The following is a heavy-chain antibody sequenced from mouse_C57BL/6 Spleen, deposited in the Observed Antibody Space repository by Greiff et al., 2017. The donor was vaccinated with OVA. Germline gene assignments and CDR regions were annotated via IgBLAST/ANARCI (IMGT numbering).Heavy chain of an antibody. V-gene: IGHV1-5*01. D-gene: IGHD1-1*01. Sequence: VQLQQSGTVLARPGASVKMSCKTSGYTFTSYWMHWVKQRPGQGLEWIGAIYPGNSDTSYNQKFKGKAKLTAVTSASTAYMELSSLTNEDSAVYYCTREFITTVVAHYYAMDYWGQGTSVTVSS. J-gene: IGHJ4*01. CDR1: GYTFTSYW. CDR3: TREFITTVVAHYYAMDY. CDR2: IYPGNSDT.